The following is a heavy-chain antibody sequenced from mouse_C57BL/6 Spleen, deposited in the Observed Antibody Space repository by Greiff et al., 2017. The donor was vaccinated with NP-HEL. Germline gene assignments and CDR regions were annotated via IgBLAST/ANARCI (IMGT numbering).Heavy chain of an antibody. V-gene: IGHV6-3*01. J-gene: IGHJ3*01. CDR3: TGLDYGSSLFAY. Sequence: EVKLMESGGGLVQPGGSMKLSCVASGFTFSNYWMNWVRQSPEKGLEWVAQIRLKSDNYATHYAESVKGRFTISRDDSKSSVYLQMNNLRAEDTGIYYCTGLDYGSSLFAYWGQGTLVTVSA. D-gene: IGHD1-1*01. CDR2: IRLKSDNYAT. CDR1: GFTFSNYW.